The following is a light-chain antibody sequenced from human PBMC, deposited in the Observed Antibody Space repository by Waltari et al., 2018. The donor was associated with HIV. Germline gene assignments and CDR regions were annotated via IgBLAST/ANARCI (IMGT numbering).Light chain of an antibody. CDR3: QSADSSDTFV. CDR1: ALPKQY. CDR2: KDI. V-gene: IGLV3-25*03. J-gene: IGLJ1*01. Sequence: SYELTQPPSVSVSAGQTARITCSGDALPKQYTSWYQQKPGQAPILVIYKDIERPSGIPERFSGSSSGTTVTLTISGVQAEDEADYYCQSADSSDTFVFGSGTKVTVL.